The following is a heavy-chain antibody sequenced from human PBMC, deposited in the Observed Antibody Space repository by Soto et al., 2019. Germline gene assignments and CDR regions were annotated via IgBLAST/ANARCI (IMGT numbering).Heavy chain of an antibody. CDR1: GFSLTTTGVG. D-gene: IGHD1-26*01. CDR2: VFWDGGE. CDR3: THVYGSVSWGWYFHS. J-gene: IGHJ4*02. V-gene: IGHV2-5*02. Sequence: QITLRESGPSLVKPTETLTLTCTFSGFSLTTTGVGVGWIRQPPGKALEWLAVVFWDGGERYSPSLKSRVTITKDTSKDQVVLTMTNMDPADTATYYCTHVYGSVSWGWYFHSWGQGTLVTVSS.